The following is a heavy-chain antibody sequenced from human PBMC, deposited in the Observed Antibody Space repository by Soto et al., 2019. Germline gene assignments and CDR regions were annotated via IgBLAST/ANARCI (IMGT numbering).Heavy chain of an antibody. Sequence: GASVKVSCKTSGYIFSDYGIHWVRQAPGHGLEWMGCINASSGNTSYSQKFQGRVTITRNTSASTAYMELSSLRSEDTAVYYCAREGQLGYWGQGTLVTVSS. CDR1: GYIFSDYG. J-gene: IGHJ4*02. CDR2: INASSGNT. D-gene: IGHD6-6*01. V-gene: IGHV1-3*01. CDR3: AREGQLGY.